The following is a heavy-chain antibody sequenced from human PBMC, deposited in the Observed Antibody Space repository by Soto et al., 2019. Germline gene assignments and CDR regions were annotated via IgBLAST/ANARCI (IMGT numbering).Heavy chain of an antibody. CDR3: ASRVYSAYYDSSGYFVAFDI. Sequence: GESLKISCKGSGYSFTSYWIGWVRQMPGKGLEWMGIIYPGDSDTRYSPSFQGQVTISADKSISTAYLQWSSLKASDTAMYYCASRVYSAYYDSSGYFVAFDIWGQGTMVTVSS. D-gene: IGHD3-22*01. CDR2: IYPGDSDT. CDR1: GYSFTSYW. J-gene: IGHJ3*02. V-gene: IGHV5-51*01.